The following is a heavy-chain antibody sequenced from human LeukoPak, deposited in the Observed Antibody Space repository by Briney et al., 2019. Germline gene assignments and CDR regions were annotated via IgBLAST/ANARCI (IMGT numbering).Heavy chain of an antibody. J-gene: IGHJ4*02. D-gene: IGHD3-16*02. CDR3: AKDYDYVWGSYRPYYFDH. V-gene: IGHV3-23*01. CDR2: ISGSGGST. Sequence: PGGSLRLSCAASGFTFSIYAMSWVRQAPGKGLEWVSAISGSGGSTFYADSVKGRFTISRDNPKNTLYLQMNSLRAEDTAVYYCAKDYDYVWGSYRPYYFDHWGQGTLVTVSS. CDR1: GFTFSIYA.